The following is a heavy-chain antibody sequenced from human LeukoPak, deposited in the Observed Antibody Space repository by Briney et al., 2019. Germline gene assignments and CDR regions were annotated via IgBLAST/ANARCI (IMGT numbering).Heavy chain of an antibody. J-gene: IGHJ5*02. CDR1: GGSISSSSYY. CDR3: AREAQQLVQRMVRNWFDP. Sequence: SETLSLTCTVSGGSISSSSYYWGWISQPPGKGLEWIGSIYYSGSTYYNPSLKSRVTISVDTSKNQFSLKLSSVTAADTAVYYCAREAQQLVQRMVRNWFDPWGQGTLVTVSS. CDR2: IYYSGST. D-gene: IGHD6-13*01. V-gene: IGHV4-39*07.